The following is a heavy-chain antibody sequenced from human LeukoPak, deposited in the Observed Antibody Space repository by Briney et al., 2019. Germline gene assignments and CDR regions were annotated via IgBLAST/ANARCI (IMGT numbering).Heavy chain of an antibody. Sequence: PGGSLRLSCAASGFIFSSYWMHWVRQAPGKGLEWVAVISYDGSNKYYADSVKGRFTISRDNSKNTLYLQMNSLRAEDTAVYYCARVVDHDYGDYYLDYWGQGTLVTVSS. CDR1: GFIFSSYW. CDR3: ARVVDHDYGDYYLDY. J-gene: IGHJ4*02. V-gene: IGHV3-30*03. D-gene: IGHD4-17*01. CDR2: ISYDGSNK.